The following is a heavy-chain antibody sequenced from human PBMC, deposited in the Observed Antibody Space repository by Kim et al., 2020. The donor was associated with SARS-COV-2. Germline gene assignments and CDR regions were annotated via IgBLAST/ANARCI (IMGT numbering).Heavy chain of an antibody. V-gene: IGHV1-69*01. J-gene: IGHJ4*02. D-gene: IGHD3-10*01. Sequence: GRVTITADESTSTAYMELSSLRSEDTAVYYCARAIPGLWFGELSPYYFDYWGQGTLVTVSS. CDR3: ARAIPGLWFGELSPYYFDY.